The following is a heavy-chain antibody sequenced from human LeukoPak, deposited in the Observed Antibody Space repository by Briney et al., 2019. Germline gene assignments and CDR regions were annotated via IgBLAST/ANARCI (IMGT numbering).Heavy chain of an antibody. CDR3: ARVWGGYSYYFDY. V-gene: IGHV3-53*01. J-gene: IGHJ4*02. CDR2: IYSGGST. Sequence: GGSLRLSCAASGFTFSSYWMSWVRQAPGKGLEWVSVIYSGGSTYYADSVKGRFTISRDNSKNTLYLQMNSLRAEDTAVYYCARVWGGYSYYFDYWGQGTLVTVSS. CDR1: GFTFSSYW. D-gene: IGHD3-3*01.